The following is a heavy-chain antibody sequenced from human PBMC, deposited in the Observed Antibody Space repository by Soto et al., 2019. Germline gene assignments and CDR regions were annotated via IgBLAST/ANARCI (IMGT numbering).Heavy chain of an antibody. Sequence: QVQLQESGPGLVKPSQTLSLTCTVSGGSISSGGYYWSWIRQHPGKGLEWIGYIYYSGSTYYNPSLKSRLTISVDTSKNQFSLKLSSVTVADMAVYYCARAPSHYDILTGYYSDAFDIWGQGTMVTVSS. CDR1: GGSISSGGYY. CDR2: IYYSGST. D-gene: IGHD3-9*01. J-gene: IGHJ3*02. V-gene: IGHV4-31*03. CDR3: ARAPSHYDILTGYYSDAFDI.